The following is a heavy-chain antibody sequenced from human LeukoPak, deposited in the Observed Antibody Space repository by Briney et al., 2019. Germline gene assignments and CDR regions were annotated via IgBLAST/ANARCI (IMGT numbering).Heavy chain of an antibody. J-gene: IGHJ3*02. Sequence: PSETLSLTCTVSGGSISSYYWSWIRQPAGKGLEWIGRIYTSGSTNYNPSLKSRVTMSVDTSKNQFSLKLSSVTAADTAVYYCARDPVVFGNIGAFDIWGQGTMVTVSS. CDR3: ARDPVVFGNIGAFDI. CDR2: IYTSGST. V-gene: IGHV4-4*07. CDR1: GGSISSYY. D-gene: IGHD1/OR15-1a*01.